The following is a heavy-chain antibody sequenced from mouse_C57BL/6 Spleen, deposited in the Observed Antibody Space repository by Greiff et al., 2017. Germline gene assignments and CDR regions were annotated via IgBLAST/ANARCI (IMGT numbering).Heavy chain of an antibody. CDR3: AGGGYDYDGFAY. Sequence: VQVVESGPGLVAPSQSLSITCTVSGFSLTSYAISWVRQPPGKGLEWLGVIWTGGGSNYNPALKSSLSISKDNSKSQVFLKMNSLQTDDTARYYCAGGGYDYDGFAYWGQGTLVTVSA. J-gene: IGHJ3*01. CDR2: IWTGGGS. V-gene: IGHV2-9-1*01. D-gene: IGHD2-4*01. CDR1: GFSLTSYA.